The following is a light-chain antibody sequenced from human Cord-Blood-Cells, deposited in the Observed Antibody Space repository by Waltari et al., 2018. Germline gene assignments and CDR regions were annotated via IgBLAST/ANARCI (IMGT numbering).Light chain of an antibody. CDR3: CSYAGSYTVV. CDR2: DVS. CDR1: SRDVGGYTY. V-gene: IGLV2-11*01. J-gene: IGLJ2*01. Sequence: QSALTQPRSVSGSPGQSVTISCPGTSRDVGGYTYASWYQQHPGKAPKLMIYDVSKRPSGVHDRFSGSKSGNTASLTISGLQAEDEADYYCCSYAGSYTVVFGGGTKLTVL.